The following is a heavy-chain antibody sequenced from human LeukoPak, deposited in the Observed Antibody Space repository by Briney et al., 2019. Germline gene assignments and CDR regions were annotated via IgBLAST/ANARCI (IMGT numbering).Heavy chain of an antibody. CDR2: ISYDGRNK. J-gene: IGHJ4*02. Sequence: GGSLRLSCAASGFTFRSYAMHWVRQAPGKGLEWGAVISYDGRNKYYADSVKGRFTISRDNSKNTLYLQMNSLRAEDTAVYYCASTFKYCSSTSCYYGYWGQGTLVTVSS. CDR1: GFTFRSYA. V-gene: IGHV3-30*04. D-gene: IGHD2-2*01. CDR3: ASTFKYCSSTSCYYGY.